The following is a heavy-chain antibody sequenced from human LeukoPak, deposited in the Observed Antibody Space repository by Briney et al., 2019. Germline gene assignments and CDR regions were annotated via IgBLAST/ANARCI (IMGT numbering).Heavy chain of an antibody. J-gene: IGHJ5*02. CDR1: GFTFSSYE. V-gene: IGHV3-48*03. D-gene: IGHD3-22*01. CDR3: ARGYYYDSSGYSWFDP. Sequence: GGSLRLSCAASGFTFSSYEMNWVRQAPGKGLEWVSYISSSGSTIYYADSVKGRFTISRDNAKNSLYLQMNSLRAEDTALYYCARGYYYDSSGYSWFDPWGQGTLVTVSS. CDR2: ISSSGSTI.